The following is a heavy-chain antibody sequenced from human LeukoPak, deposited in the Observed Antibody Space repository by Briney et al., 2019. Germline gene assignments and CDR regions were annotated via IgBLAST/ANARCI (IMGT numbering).Heavy chain of an antibody. Sequence: ASVKVSCKASGYIFTSYNMYWVRQAPGQGLEWMGIINSSGGSTNYAQKFQGRVTMTRDTSTSTVYMELSSLRAEDTAVYYCARQQWLDGAYYFDYWGQGTLVTVSS. CDR1: GYIFTSYN. CDR3: ARQQWLDGAYYFDY. CDR2: INSSGGST. V-gene: IGHV1-46*01. J-gene: IGHJ4*02. D-gene: IGHD6-19*01.